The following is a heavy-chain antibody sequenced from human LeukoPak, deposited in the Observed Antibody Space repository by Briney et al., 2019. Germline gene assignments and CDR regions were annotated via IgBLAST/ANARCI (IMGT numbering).Heavy chain of an antibody. V-gene: IGHV3-23*01. CDR1: GFTFSSYS. CDR3: AKSPSSSWYAPFDY. J-gene: IGHJ4*02. Sequence: GGSLRLSCAASGFTFSSYSMNWVRQGPGKGLEWVAVISGGGSNTYYADSVKGRFTISRDNSKNTLYLEMNSLTAEDMAVYYCAKSPSSSWYAPFDYWGQGTLVTVSS. CDR2: ISGGGSNT. D-gene: IGHD6-13*01.